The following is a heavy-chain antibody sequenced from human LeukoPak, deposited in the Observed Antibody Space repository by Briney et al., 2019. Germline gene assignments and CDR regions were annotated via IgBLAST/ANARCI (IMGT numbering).Heavy chain of an antibody. CDR2: ISYDGSNK. V-gene: IGHV3-30*18. J-gene: IGHJ4*02. CDR3: AKDQRYYDILTGYYLDY. D-gene: IGHD3-9*01. Sequence: GRSLRLSCAASGFTFSSYGMHWVRQAPGKGLEWVAVISYDGSNKYYADSVKGRFTISRDNSKNTLYLQMNSLRAEDTAVYYCAKDQRYYDILTGYYLDYWGQGTLVTVSS. CDR1: GFTFSSYG.